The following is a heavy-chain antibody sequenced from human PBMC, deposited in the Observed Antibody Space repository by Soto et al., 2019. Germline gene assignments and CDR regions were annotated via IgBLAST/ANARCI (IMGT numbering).Heavy chain of an antibody. CDR3: AREGVTNYTDYYFDL. Sequence: PGESLKISCEASGFTFSRVSMNWVRQVPGKGLEWVASISSGIDIHFTDSVKGRFTISRDNAKTSLYLQMDSLRPEDTAIYYCAREGVTNYTDYYFDLWGHGALVTVSS. D-gene: IGHD4-4*01. CDR1: GFTFSRVS. J-gene: IGHJ4*01. V-gene: IGHV3-21*01. CDR2: ISSGIDI.